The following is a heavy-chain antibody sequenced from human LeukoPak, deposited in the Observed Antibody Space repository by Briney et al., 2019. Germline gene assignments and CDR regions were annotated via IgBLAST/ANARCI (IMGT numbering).Heavy chain of an antibody. CDR1: GGSISSYY. J-gene: IGHJ6*02. CDR2: IYTSGST. V-gene: IGHV4-4*07. CDR3: ARDRNFDFWSGYYTRSYYYGMDV. Sequence: WETLSLTCTVSGGSISSYYWSWIRQPAGKGLEWIGRIYTSGSTNYNPSLKSRVTMSVDTSKNQFPLKLSSVTAADTAVYYCARDRNFDFWSGYYTRSYYYGMDVWGQGTTVTVSS. D-gene: IGHD3-3*01.